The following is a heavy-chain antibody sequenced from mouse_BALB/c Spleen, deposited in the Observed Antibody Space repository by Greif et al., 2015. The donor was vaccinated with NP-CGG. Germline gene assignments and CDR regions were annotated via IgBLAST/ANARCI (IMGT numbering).Heavy chain of an antibody. J-gene: IGHJ3*01. Sequence: LQESGAELMKPGASVKISCKATGYTFSSYWIEWVKQRPGHGLEWIGEILPGSGSTNYNEKFKGKATFTADTSSNTAYMQLSSLTSEDSAVYYCARSVYGNYRLFAYWGQGTLVTVSA. D-gene: IGHD2-10*02. CDR3: ARSVYGNYRLFAY. CDR2: ILPGSGST. CDR1: GYTFSSYW. V-gene: IGHV1-9*01.